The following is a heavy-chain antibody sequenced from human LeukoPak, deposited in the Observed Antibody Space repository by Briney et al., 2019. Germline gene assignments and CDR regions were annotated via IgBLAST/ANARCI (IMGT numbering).Heavy chain of an antibody. V-gene: IGHV3-23*01. CDR1: GFTFSSYA. J-gene: IGHJ4*02. Sequence: GGSLRLSCAASGFTFSSYAMSWVRQAPGKGLEWVSAISGSGGSTYFADSLKGRFTISRDNSKNTLYLQMYSLRAEDTAVYYCAKVGSSWYHFDCWGQGTLVTVSS. CDR2: ISGSGGST. CDR3: AKVGSSWYHFDC. D-gene: IGHD6-13*01.